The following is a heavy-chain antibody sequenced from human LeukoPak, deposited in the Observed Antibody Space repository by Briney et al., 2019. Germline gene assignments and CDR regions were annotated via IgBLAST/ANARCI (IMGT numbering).Heavy chain of an antibody. D-gene: IGHD1-26*01. CDR3: ARDRSGTGPAVLYYFDY. CDR1: GFSFSSHG. J-gene: IGHJ4*02. Sequence: GGSLRLSCAASGFSFSSHGMSWVRQAPDKGLEWVAVISYDGSNKYYADSVKGRFTMSRDNSKNTLFLQMNSLRAEDTAVYYCARDRSGTGPAVLYYFDYWGQGTLVTVSS. CDR2: ISYDGSNK. V-gene: IGHV3-30*03.